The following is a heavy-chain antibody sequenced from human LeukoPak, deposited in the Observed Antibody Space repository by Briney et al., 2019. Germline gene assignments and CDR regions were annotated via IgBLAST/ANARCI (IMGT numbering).Heavy chain of an antibody. J-gene: IGHJ6*02. CDR1: GYTFTSYD. CDR2: MNPNSGNT. Sequence: ASVKVSCKASGYTFTSYDINWVRQATGQGLEWMGWMNPNSGNTGYAQKFQGRVTMTRNTSISTAYMELSSLRSEDTAVYYCARARNAITIFGVVTVRGGMDVWGQGTTVTVSS. D-gene: IGHD3-3*01. CDR3: ARARNAITIFGVVTVRGGMDV. V-gene: IGHV1-8*01.